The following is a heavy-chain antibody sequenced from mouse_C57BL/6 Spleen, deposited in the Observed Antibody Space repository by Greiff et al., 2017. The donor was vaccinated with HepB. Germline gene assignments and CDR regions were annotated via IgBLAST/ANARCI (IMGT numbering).Heavy chain of an antibody. D-gene: IGHD3-2*02. CDR2: IDPSDSYT. CDR3: AREVDSSGYLDY. CDR1: GYTFTCYW. V-gene: IGHV1-59*01. Sequence: VQLQQSGAELVRPGTSVKLSCKASGYTFTCYWMHWVKQRPGQGLEWIGVIDPSDSYTNYNQKFKGKATLTVDTSSSTAYMQLSSLTSEDSAVYYCAREVDSSGYLDYWGQGTTLTVSS. J-gene: IGHJ2*01.